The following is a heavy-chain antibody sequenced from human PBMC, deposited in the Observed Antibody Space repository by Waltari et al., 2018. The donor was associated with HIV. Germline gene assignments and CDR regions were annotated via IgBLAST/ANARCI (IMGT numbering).Heavy chain of an antibody. CDR1: GYSISSGYY. CDR2: IYHSGST. CDR3: ASIGAKKLELDY. J-gene: IGHJ4*02. V-gene: IGHV4-38-2*02. Sequence: QVQLQESGPGLVKPSETLSLTCTVSGYSISSGYYWGWIRQPPGKGLEWIGSIYHSGSTYYNPSLKSRVTISVDTSKNQFSLKLSSVTAADTAVYYCASIGAKKLELDYWGQGTLVTVSS. D-gene: IGHD1-1*01.